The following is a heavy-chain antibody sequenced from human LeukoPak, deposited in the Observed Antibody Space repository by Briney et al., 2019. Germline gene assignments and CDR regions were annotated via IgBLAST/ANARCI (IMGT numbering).Heavy chain of an antibody. Sequence: PSETLSLTCTVSGGTISSYYWNWIRQPPGKGLEWIGYIHYSGSTKYNPSLKSRVTISVDTSKNQFSLKLSSVTAADTAVYYCARGRPLRFDYWGQGTLVTVSS. D-gene: IGHD6-6*01. J-gene: IGHJ4*02. V-gene: IGHV4-59*12. CDR1: GGTISSYY. CDR3: ARGRPLRFDY. CDR2: IHYSGST.